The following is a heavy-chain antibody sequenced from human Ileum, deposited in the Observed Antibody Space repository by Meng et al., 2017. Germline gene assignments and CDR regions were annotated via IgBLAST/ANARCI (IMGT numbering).Heavy chain of an antibody. CDR2: IYTSGST. Sequence: SETLSLTCTVSGDSISSGSYYWSWIRQPAGKGLEWIGRIYTSGSTNYNPSLTSRVTISIDTSKNQFSLKLRYVTAADTAVYYCARFTVVPAALLYYYHGMDVWGQGTTVTGAS. J-gene: IGHJ6*02. CDR1: GDSISSGSYY. CDR3: ARFTVVPAALLYYYHGMDV. D-gene: IGHD2-2*01. V-gene: IGHV4-61*02.